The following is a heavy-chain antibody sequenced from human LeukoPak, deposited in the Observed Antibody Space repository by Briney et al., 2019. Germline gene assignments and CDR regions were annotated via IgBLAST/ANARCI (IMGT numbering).Heavy chain of an antibody. CDR3: ARTPTYYYDSSGGDY. V-gene: IGHV1-2*02. CDR1: GYTFTVYY. J-gene: IGHJ4*02. Sequence: GASVRVSCKASGYTFTVYYMHWVRQAPGQGLEWMGWINPNSGGTNYAQKFQGRVTMTRDTSISTAYMELSRLRSDDTAVYYCARTPTYYYDSSGGDYWGQGTLVTVSS. CDR2: INPNSGGT. D-gene: IGHD3-22*01.